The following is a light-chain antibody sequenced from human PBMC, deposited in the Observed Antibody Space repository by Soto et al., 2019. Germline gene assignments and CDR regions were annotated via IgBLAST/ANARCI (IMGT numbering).Light chain of an antibody. Sequence: QSALTQPRSVSGSPGQSVTISCTGTSCNVGAYNYVSWYQQYPGKGPRLMIYDVSKWPSGVPDRFSGSKSGSTASLTISGLQAEDEADYYCCSYAGNSLGVFGGGTKLTVL. V-gene: IGLV2-11*01. J-gene: IGLJ3*02. CDR3: CSYAGNSLGV. CDR2: DVS. CDR1: SCNVGAYNY.